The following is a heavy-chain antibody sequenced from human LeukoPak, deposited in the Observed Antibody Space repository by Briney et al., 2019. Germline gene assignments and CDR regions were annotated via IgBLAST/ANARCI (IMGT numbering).Heavy chain of an antibody. J-gene: IGHJ4*02. Sequence: ASVKVSCKASGYIFISHYMHWVRQAPGQGLEWMGMIYPRDGSTSYAQKFQGRVTVTRDTSTSTVHMELSGLRSEDTAVYYCARDQEGFDYWGQGTLVTVSS. CDR1: GYIFISHY. V-gene: IGHV1-46*01. CDR2: IYPRDGST. CDR3: ARDQEGFDY.